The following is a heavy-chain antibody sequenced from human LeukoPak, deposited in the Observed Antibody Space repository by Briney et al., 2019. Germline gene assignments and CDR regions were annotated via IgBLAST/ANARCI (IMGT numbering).Heavy chain of an antibody. CDR3: ALSYYYGSGSYD. CDR1: GFTFSDYY. D-gene: IGHD3-10*01. J-gene: IGHJ4*02. V-gene: IGHV3-11*01. CDR2: ISSSGSTI. Sequence: GGSLRLSCAASGFTFSDYYMSWIRQAPGKGLEWVSYISSSGSTIHYADSVKGRFTISRDNAKNSLYLQMNSLRAEDTAVYYCALSYYYGSGSYDWGQGTLVTVSS.